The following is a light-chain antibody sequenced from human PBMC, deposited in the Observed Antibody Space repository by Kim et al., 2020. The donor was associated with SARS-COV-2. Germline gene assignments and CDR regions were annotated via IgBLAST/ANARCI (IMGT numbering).Light chain of an antibody. V-gene: IGLV3-1*01. CDR2: QDS. J-gene: IGLJ2*01. Sequence: QGQTASITCSGDKLGDKYACWYQQKPGQSPVLVIYQDSKRPSGIPERFSGSNSGNTATLTISGTQAMDEADYYCQAWDSSTAHVVFGGGTKLTVL. CDR1: KLGDKY. CDR3: QAWDSSTAHVV.